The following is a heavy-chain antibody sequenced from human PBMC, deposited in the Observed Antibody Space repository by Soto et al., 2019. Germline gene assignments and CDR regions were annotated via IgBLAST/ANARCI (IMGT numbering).Heavy chain of an antibody. Sequence: TSETLSLTCTVSGGSISSGGYYWSWIRQHPGKGLEWIGYIYYSGSTYYNPSLKSRVTISVDTSKNQFSLKLSSVTAADTAVYYCARHDTQGGMDVWGQGTTVTVSS. CDR2: IYYSGST. CDR3: ARHDTQGGMDV. J-gene: IGHJ6*02. CDR1: GGSISSGGYY. V-gene: IGHV4-31*03.